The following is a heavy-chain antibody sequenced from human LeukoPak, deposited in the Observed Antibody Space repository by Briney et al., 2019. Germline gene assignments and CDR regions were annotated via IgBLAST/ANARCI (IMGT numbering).Heavy chain of an antibody. D-gene: IGHD2-2*01. CDR2: IDPSDSYT. CDR1: GYSFTSYW. J-gene: IGHJ6*02. Sequence: ESLKISCKGSGYSFTSYWISWVRQMPGKGLEWMGRIDPSDSYTNYSPSFQGHVTISADKSISTAYLQWSSLKASDTAMYYCARRTVVVPAAETSYGMDVWGQGTTVTVSS. CDR3: ARRTVVVPAAETSYGMDV. V-gene: IGHV5-10-1*01.